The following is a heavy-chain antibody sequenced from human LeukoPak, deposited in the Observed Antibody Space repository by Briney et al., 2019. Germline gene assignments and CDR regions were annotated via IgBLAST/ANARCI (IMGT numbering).Heavy chain of an antibody. CDR3: ARDGAAAGTWYYYYYMDV. V-gene: IGHV4-39*02. CDR1: GVSISSSNSY. Sequence: PSETLSLTCTVSGVSISSSNSYWGWIRQPPGKGLEWIGSIYYSGNTYYNASLKSQVSISIDTSKNQFSLRLTSVTAADTAVYYCARDGAAAGTWYYYYYMDVWGKGTTVTVSS. J-gene: IGHJ6*03. D-gene: IGHD6-13*01. CDR2: IYYSGNT.